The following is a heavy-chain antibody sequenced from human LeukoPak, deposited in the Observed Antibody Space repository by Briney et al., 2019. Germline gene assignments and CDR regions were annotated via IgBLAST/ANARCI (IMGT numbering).Heavy chain of an antibody. V-gene: IGHV3-64D*06. CDR2: ISSNGGST. Sequence: GGSLRLSCSASGFTFSSYAMHWVRQAPGKGLEYVSAISSNGGSTYYADSVKGRFTISRDNSKNTLYLQMSSLRAEDTAVYYCVKALTMIVTGEFDCWGQGTLVTVSS. D-gene: IGHD3-22*01. CDR1: GFTFSSYA. J-gene: IGHJ4*02. CDR3: VKALTMIVTGEFDC.